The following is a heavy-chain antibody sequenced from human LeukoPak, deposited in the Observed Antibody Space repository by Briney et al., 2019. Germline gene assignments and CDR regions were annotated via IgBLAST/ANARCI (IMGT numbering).Heavy chain of an antibody. CDR2: IYYSGST. CDR1: GGSISSYY. CDR3: ARDSSTVTGDAFDI. V-gene: IGHV4-59*01. D-gene: IGHD4-17*01. Sequence: SETLSLTCTVSGGSISSYYWNWIRQPPGKGLEWIGYIYYSGSTNYNPSLQSRVTISVDTSKNQFSLKLISVTAADTAVYYCARDSSTVTGDAFDIWGQGQWSPSLQ. J-gene: IGHJ3*02.